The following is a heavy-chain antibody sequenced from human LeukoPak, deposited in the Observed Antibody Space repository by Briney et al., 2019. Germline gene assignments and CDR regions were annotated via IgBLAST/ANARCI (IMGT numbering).Heavy chain of an antibody. Sequence: PSETLSLTCTVSGGSISSCYWSWIRQPPGKGLEWIGYISYSGSTNYNPSLKSRVTISVDTSKNQFSLKLSSVTAADTAVYYCARGGGLMATLFDYWGQGTLVTVSS. CDR1: GGSISSCY. CDR2: ISYSGST. CDR3: ARGGGLMATLFDY. D-gene: IGHD5-24*01. V-gene: IGHV4-59*01. J-gene: IGHJ4*02.